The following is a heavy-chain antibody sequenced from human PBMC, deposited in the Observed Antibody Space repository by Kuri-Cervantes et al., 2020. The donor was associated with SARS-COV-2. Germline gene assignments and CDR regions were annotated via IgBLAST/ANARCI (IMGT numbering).Heavy chain of an antibody. CDR1: GFTFSSYA. D-gene: IGHD6-6*01. CDR3: ASPRSVAARHPRDAFDI. J-gene: IGHJ3*02. V-gene: IGHV3-30-3*01. CDR2: ISYDGSNK. Sequence: GESLKISCAASGFTFSSYAMHWVRQAPGKGLEWVAVISYDGSNKYYADSVKGRFTISRDNSKNTLYLQMNSLRAEDTAVYYCASPRSVAARHPRDAFDIWGQGTMVTVSS.